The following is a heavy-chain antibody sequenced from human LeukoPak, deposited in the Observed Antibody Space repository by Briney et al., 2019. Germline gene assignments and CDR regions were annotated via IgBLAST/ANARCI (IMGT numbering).Heavy chain of an antibody. CDR2: INPDNGGT. D-gene: IGHD5-12*01. CDR3: ARDPSNSGYDYLYYFDY. V-gene: IGHV1-2*02. CDR1: GYTFTGYY. J-gene: IGHJ4*02. Sequence: ASVKVSCKASGYTFTGYYMHWVRQAPGQGLEWMGWINPDNGGTNYAQKFQGRVTMTRDMSISTAYMELSRLRSDDTAVYYCARDPSNSGYDYLYYFDYWGQGILVTVSS.